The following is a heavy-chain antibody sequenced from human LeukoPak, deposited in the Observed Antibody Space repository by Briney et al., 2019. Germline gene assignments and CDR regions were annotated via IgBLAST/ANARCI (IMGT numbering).Heavy chain of an antibody. CDR1: GFTFDDYA. D-gene: IGHD6-6*01. J-gene: IGHJ4*02. Sequence: SLRLSCAASGFTFDDYAMHWARQAPGKGLEWVSGISWNSGSIGYADSVKGRFTISRDDAKNSLYLQMNSLRAEDTALYYCAKDSSGGYSSSPGVFYYFDYWGQGTLVTVSS. CDR3: AKDSSGGYSSSPGVFYYFDY. CDR2: ISWNSGSI. V-gene: IGHV3-9*01.